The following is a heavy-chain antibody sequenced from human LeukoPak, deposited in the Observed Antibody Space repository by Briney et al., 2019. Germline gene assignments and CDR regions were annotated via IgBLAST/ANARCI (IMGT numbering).Heavy chain of an antibody. D-gene: IGHD6-19*01. CDR3: ARSQWLVPQDY. CDR1: GGSISGGSYY. CDR2: IYYSGSA. Sequence: SETLSLTCTASGGSISGGSYYWGWIRQPPGKGLEWVGSIYYSGSAYYNPSLKSRVTISVDTSKNHFSLNLSSVTAADTAVYYCARSQWLVPQDYWGQGTLVTVSS. J-gene: IGHJ4*02. V-gene: IGHV4-39*02.